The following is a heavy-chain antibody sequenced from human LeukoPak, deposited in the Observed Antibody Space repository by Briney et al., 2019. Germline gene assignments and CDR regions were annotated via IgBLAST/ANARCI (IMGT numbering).Heavy chain of an antibody. CDR2: ISYDGSNK. D-gene: IGHD6-13*01. CDR1: GFTFSSYA. V-gene: IGHV3-30-3*01. CDR3: AKDSKIAGPSYYYYGMDV. J-gene: IGHJ6*02. Sequence: PGGSLRLSCAASGFTFSSYAMHWVRQAPGKGLEWVAVISYDGSNKYYADSVKGRFTISRDNAKNSLYLQMNSLRAEDTALYYCAKDSKIAGPSYYYYGMDVWGQGTTVTVSS.